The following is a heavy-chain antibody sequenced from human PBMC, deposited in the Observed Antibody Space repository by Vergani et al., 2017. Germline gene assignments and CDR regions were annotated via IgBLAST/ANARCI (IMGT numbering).Heavy chain of an antibody. CDR1: GYTFTDYY. CDR3: ATELSLISSDIVVVPASDYYGMDV. J-gene: IGHJ6*02. Sequence: EVQLVQSGAEVKKPGATVKISCKVSGYTFTDYYMHWVQQAPGKGLEWMGLFDPEDGETIYAEKFQGGVTITADTSTDTAYMELSSLRSEDTAVYYCATELSLISSDIVVVPASDYYGMDVWGQGTTVTVSS. D-gene: IGHD2-2*01. V-gene: IGHV1-69-2*01. CDR2: FDPEDGET.